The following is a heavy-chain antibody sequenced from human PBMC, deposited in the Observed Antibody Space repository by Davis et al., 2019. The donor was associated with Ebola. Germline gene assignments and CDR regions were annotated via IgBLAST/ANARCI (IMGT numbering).Heavy chain of an antibody. V-gene: IGHV4-59*01. Sequence: SETLSLTCHVSGGSMTGYYWAWIRQPPGKGLEFIGYVRYTGSTIYNPSLEGRVAMSVDTSKNQFSLRLRSVTSADTAVYYCARDAVAYDSWGQGTLVTVSS. J-gene: IGHJ4*02. CDR2: VRYTGST. D-gene: IGHD2-15*01. CDR3: ARDAVAYDS. CDR1: GGSMTGYY.